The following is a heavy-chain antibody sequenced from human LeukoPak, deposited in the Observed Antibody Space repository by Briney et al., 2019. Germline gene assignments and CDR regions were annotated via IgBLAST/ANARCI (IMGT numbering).Heavy chain of an antibody. CDR3: ATGSVAARAYYYYYYMDV. V-gene: IGHV1-69*05. CDR1: GGTFSSYA. CDR2: IIPIFGTA. D-gene: IGHD2-15*01. Sequence: RGSSVKVSCKASGGTFSSYAISWVRQAPGQGLEWMGGIIPIFGTANYAQKFQGRVTITTDESTSTAYMELSSLRSEDTAVYYCATGSVAARAYYYYYYMDVWGKGTTVTVSS. J-gene: IGHJ6*03.